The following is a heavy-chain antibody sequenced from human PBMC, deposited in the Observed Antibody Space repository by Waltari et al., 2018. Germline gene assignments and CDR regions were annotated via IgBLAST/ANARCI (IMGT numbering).Heavy chain of an antibody. CDR2: INQSGST. D-gene: IGHD6-13*01. J-gene: IGHJ2*01. CDR3: ARGPSRKYSSSWYLAWYFDL. Sequence: QVQLQQWGAGLLKPSETLSLTCAVYGGSFSGYYWNWIRQPPGKGLEGIGEINQSGSTNYNPSLKSRVTISVDTSKNQFSLKLSSVTAADTAVYYCARGPSRKYSSSWYLAWYFDLWGRGTLVTVSS. V-gene: IGHV4-34*01. CDR1: GGSFSGYY.